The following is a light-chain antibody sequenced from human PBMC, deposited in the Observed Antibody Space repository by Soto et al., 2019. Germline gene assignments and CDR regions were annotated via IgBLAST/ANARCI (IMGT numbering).Light chain of an antibody. CDR3: QSWGTGILV. V-gene: IGLV4-69*01. J-gene: IGLJ2*01. CDR1: SGHSSYA. CDR2: LSSDGSH. Sequence: QLVLTQSPSASASLGASVKLTCTLSSGHSSYAIAWHQQQPDKGPRYLMKLSSDGSHSKGDGIPDRFSGSSSGAERYLTISSLQSEDEADYYCQSWGTGILVFGGGTKLTFL.